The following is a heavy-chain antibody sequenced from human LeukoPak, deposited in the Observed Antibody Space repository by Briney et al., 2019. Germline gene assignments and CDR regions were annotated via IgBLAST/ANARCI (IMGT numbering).Heavy chain of an antibody. V-gene: IGHV1-69*04. J-gene: IGHJ4*02. CDR2: IIPILGIA. D-gene: IGHD2-15*01. CDR3: ARDGETYCSGGSCQYYFDY. Sequence: ASVKVSCKASGGTFSSYAISWVRQAPGQGLEWMGRIIPILGIADYAQKFQGRVTITADKSTSTAYMELSSLRSEDTAVYYCARDGETYCSGGSCQYYFDYWGQGTLVTVSS. CDR1: GGTFSSYA.